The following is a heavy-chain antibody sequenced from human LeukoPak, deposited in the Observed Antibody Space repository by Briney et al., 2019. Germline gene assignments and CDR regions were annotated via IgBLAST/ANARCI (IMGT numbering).Heavy chain of an antibody. Sequence: PGGSLRLSCAASGFTFSSYWMSWVRQAPGKGLEWVSTIRGSAGSTYYADSVKGRFTISRDNSKNTLYLQMNSLRAEDTAVYSCAKDFSCAYYITTFDYWGQGTLVTVSS. CDR3: AKDFSCAYYITTFDY. CDR2: IRGSAGST. D-gene: IGHD3-22*01. V-gene: IGHV3-23*01. J-gene: IGHJ4*02. CDR1: GFTFSSYW.